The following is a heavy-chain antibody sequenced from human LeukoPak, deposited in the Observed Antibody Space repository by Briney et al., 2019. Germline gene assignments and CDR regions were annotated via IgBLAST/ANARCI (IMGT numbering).Heavy chain of an antibody. V-gene: IGHV1-18*04. CDR1: GYTFTSYG. CDR2: ISAYNGNT. Sequence: ASVQVSCQASGYTFTSYGISWVRQAPGQGLEWMGWISAYNGNTNYAQKLQGRVTMTTDTSTSTAYMELRSLRSDDTAVYYCARDSPGSGSYAYYYYYGMDVWGKGTTVTVSS. J-gene: IGHJ6*04. CDR3: ARDSPGSGSYAYYYYYGMDV. D-gene: IGHD3-10*01.